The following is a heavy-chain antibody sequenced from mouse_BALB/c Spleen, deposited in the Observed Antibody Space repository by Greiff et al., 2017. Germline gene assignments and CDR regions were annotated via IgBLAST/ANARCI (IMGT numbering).Heavy chain of an antibody. D-gene: IGHD3-3*01. J-gene: IGHJ2*01. V-gene: IGHV1S81*02. CDR3: ADGDNDYFDY. Sequence: QVQLQQPGADLVKPGASVKLSCKASGYTFTSYWMHWVKQRPGQGLEWIGEINPSNGRTNYNEKFKSKATLTVDKSSSTAYMRLSSLTSEDSAVYYCADGDNDYFDYGGQGTTLTVSS. CDR1: GYTFTSYW. CDR2: INPSNGRT.